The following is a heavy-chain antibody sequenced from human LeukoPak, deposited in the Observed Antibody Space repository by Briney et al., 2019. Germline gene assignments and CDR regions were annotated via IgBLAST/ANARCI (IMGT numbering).Heavy chain of an antibody. CDR3: ARDKDDFWSGYYTEPRYYYYYMDV. Sequence: SVKGRFTISRDNAKNSLYLQINSLRAEDTAVYYCARDKDDFWSGYYTEPRYYYYYMDVWGKGTTVTVSS. V-gene: IGHV3-21*01. D-gene: IGHD3-3*01. J-gene: IGHJ6*03.